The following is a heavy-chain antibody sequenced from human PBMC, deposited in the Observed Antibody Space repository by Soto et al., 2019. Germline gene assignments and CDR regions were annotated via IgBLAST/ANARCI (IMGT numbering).Heavy chain of an antibody. V-gene: IGHV4-39*01. D-gene: IGHD3-3*01. CDR2: IYYSGST. CDR1: VGSISSSSYY. CDR3: ARRDTIFGVVITGGGYFDY. Sequence: QLQLQESGPGLVKPSETLSLTCTVSVGSISSSSYYWGWIRQPPGKGLEWIGSIYYSGSTYYNPSLKSRVTLSVDTSKNQFSLKLSSVTAADTAVYYCARRDTIFGVVITGGGYFDYWGQGTLVTVSS. J-gene: IGHJ4*02.